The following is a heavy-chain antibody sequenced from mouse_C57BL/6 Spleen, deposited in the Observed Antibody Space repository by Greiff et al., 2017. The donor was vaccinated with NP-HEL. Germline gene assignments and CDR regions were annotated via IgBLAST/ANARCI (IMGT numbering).Heavy chain of an antibody. D-gene: IGHD3-2*02. CDR1: GYAFSSSW. CDR2: IYPGDGDT. CDR3: ARDLDSSGTGDY. V-gene: IGHV1-82*01. Sequence: VKLQESGPELVKPGASVKISCKASGYAFSSSWMNWVKQRPGKGLEWIGRIYPGDGDTNYNGKFKGKATLTADKSSSTAYMQLSSLTSEDSAVYFCARDLDSSGTGDYWGQGTTLTVSS. J-gene: IGHJ2*01.